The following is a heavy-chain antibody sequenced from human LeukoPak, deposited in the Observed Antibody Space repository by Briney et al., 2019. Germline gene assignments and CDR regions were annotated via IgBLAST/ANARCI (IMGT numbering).Heavy chain of an antibody. V-gene: IGHV4-39*01. CDR1: GGSISSSSYY. D-gene: IGHD2/OR15-2a*01. CDR2: IYYSGST. J-gene: IGHJ6*03. CDR3: ARLGANYLHYYYMDV. Sequence: SETLSLTCTVSGGSISSSSYYWGWIRQPPGKGLEWIGSIYYSGSTYYNPSLKSRVTISVDTSKNQFSLKLRSVTAADTAVYYCARLGANYLHYYYMDVWGKGTTVTISS.